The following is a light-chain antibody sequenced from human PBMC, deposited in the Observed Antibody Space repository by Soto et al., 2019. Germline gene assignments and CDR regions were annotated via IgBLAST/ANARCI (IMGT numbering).Light chain of an antibody. CDR3: NSYTSSSTLPYV. J-gene: IGLJ1*01. CDR1: SSDVGGYNY. Sequence: QSVLTQPASVSGSPGQSITVSCTGTSSDVGGYNYVSWYQQHPGKAPKVMIYDVSKRPSEVSNRFSGSKSGNTASLTISGLQAEDEADYYCNSYTSSSTLPYVFGTGTKLTVL. V-gene: IGLV2-14*01. CDR2: DVS.